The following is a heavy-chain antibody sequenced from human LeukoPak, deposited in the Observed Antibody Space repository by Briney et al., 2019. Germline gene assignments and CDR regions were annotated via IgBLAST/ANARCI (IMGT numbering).Heavy chain of an antibody. CDR2: IYYSGST. Sequence: SETLSLTCTVSGGSISSYYWSWIRQPPGKGLEWIGYIYYSGSTNYNPSLKSRVTISVDTSKNQFSLKLSSVTAADTAEYYCARAPTVGATEDAFDIWGQGTMVTVSS. V-gene: IGHV4-59*01. J-gene: IGHJ3*02. D-gene: IGHD1-26*01. CDR3: ARAPTVGATEDAFDI. CDR1: GGSISSYY.